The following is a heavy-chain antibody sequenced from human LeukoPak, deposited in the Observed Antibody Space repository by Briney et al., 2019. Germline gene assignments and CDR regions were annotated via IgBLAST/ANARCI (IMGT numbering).Heavy chain of an antibody. J-gene: IGHJ5*02. CDR1: GFTFSSYS. CDR2: ISSSSSYI. CDR3: ARDRLWCGERWFDP. D-gene: IGHD3-10*01. V-gene: IGHV3-21*01. Sequence: GGSLRLSFAASGFTFSSYSMNWVRQAPGKGLEWVSSISSSSSYIYYADSVNGRFTISRDNAKNSLYLQMNSLRAEDTAVYYCARDRLWCGERWFDPWGQGTLVTVSS.